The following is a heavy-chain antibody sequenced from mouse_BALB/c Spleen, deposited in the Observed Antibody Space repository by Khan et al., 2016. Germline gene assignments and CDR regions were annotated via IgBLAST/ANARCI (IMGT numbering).Heavy chain of an antibody. CDR2: ISCSGST. CDR3: ATDYYGSSYFDY. V-gene: IGHV3-2*02. D-gene: IGHD1-1*01. Sequence: EVQLQESGPGMVKPSQSLSLTCTVTGYSITSDYAWNWIRQFPGNKLEWMGYISCSGSTSYNTSLKSRISITRDTSKNQFFLQLNYVTTEDTATYSCATDYYGSSYFDYWGQGTTLTVSS. CDR1: GYSITSDYA. J-gene: IGHJ2*01.